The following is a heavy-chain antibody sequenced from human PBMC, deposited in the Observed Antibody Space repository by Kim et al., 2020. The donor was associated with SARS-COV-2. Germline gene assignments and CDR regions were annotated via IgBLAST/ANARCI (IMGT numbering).Heavy chain of an antibody. CDR3: ARIGDY. CDR2: PGDSDT. V-gene: IGHV5-51*01. Sequence: PGDSDTRYSPTFQGQVTISADKSISTADLQWSSLKASDTAMYYCARIGDYWGQGTLVTVSS. J-gene: IGHJ4*02. D-gene: IGHD2-15*01.